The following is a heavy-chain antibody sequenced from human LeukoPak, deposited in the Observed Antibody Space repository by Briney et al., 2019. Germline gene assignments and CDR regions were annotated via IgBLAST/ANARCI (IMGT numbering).Heavy chain of an antibody. CDR1: EFTFNSYA. J-gene: IGHJ4*02. V-gene: IGHV3-23*01. CDR2: ISASGDSI. Sequence: GGSLRLSCVASEFTFNSYAMSWVRQAPGKGLEWVSGISASGDSIYYADSVKGRFTISRDNSRNTLYLQMDSLKTEDTAVYYCAKGELHFNTCSFDYWGQGTLVTVSS. CDR3: AKGELHFNTCSFDY. D-gene: IGHD1-26*01.